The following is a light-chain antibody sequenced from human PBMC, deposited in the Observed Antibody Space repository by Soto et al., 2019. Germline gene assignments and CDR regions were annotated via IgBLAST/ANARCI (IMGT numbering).Light chain of an antibody. CDR2: AAS. V-gene: IGKV3-15*01. CDR3: QQYNNGPPDT. Sequence: EIVLTQSPSTLSVSPGERATLSCRASQSVTSNLAWYQQKPGQAPWLLIYAASARATGIPTRFSGSGSGTEFTLTISSLQSEDFAVHYCQQYNNGPPDTFGQGTKLEIK. CDR1: QSVTSN. J-gene: IGKJ2*01.